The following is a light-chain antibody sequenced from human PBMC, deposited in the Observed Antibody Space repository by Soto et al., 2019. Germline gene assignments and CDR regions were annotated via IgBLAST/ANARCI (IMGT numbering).Light chain of an antibody. CDR2: GNS. V-gene: IGLV1-40*01. CDR1: SSNIGAGYD. CDR3: QSYDSSLSAL. Sequence: QSVLTQPPSVSGAPGQRVTISCTGSSSNIGAGYDVHWYQQLPGPAPKLLIYGNSNRPSGVPDRFSGSKSGTSASLAITGRQAEDEADYYCQSYDSSLSALFGGGTQLTVL. J-gene: IGLJ3*02.